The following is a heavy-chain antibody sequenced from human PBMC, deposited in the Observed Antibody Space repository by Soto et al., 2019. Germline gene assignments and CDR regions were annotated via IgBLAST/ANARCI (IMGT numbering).Heavy chain of an antibody. Sequence: SETLSLTCTVSGGSISSSSYYWGWIRQPPGKGLEWIGSIYYSGSTKQNPSLRSRVAMSIDTSNNQLSLKLASVTATDTAVYYCARHTPYCITRDCFVYSFESWGQGTLVTVSS. CDR3: ARHTPYCITRDCFVYSFES. D-gene: IGHD2-21*02. V-gene: IGHV4-39*01. J-gene: IGHJ4*02. CDR1: GGSISSSSYY. CDR2: IYYSGST.